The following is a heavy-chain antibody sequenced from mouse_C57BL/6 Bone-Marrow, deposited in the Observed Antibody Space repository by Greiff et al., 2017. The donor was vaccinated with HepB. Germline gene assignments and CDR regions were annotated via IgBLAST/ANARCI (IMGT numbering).Heavy chain of an antibody. J-gene: IGHJ2*01. CDR2: INSDGGST. CDR1: EYEFPSHD. V-gene: IGHV5-2*01. Sequence: EVEVVESGGGLVQPGESMKLSCESNEYEFPSHDMSWVRKTPEKRLELVAAINSDGGSTYYPDTMERRFIISRDNTKKTLYLQMSSLRSEDTALYYCARALGPGYFDYWGQGTTLTVSS. CDR3: ARALGPGYFDY.